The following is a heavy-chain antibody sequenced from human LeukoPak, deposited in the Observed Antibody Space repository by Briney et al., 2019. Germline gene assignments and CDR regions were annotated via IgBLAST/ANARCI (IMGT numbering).Heavy chain of an antibody. CDR2: IYHSGST. J-gene: IGHJ4*02. V-gene: IGHV4-38-2*01. CDR1: GYSISSGHY. Sequence: TSETLSLTCAVSGYSISSGHYWGWIRQPPGKGLEWIGSIYHSGSTYYNPSLKSRVTISVDTSKNQFSLKLSSVTAADTAVYYCASGYCSSTSCKRAPPDYWGQGTLVTVSS. D-gene: IGHD2-2*01. CDR3: ASGYCSSTSCKRAPPDY.